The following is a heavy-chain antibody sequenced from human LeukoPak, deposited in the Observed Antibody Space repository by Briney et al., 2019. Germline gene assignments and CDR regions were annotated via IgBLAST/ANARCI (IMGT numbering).Heavy chain of an antibody. J-gene: IGHJ4*02. CDR2: ISGSGGST. CDR1: GFTFSSYA. CDR3: AKVDSSGPFYPLYYFDY. V-gene: IGHV3-23*01. Sequence: QSGGSLRLSCAASGFTFSSYAMSWVRQAPGKGLEWVSAISGSGGSTYYADSVKGRFTISRDNSKNTLYLQMNSLRAEDTAVYYCAKVDSSGPFYPLYYFDYWGQGTLVTVSS. D-gene: IGHD3-22*01.